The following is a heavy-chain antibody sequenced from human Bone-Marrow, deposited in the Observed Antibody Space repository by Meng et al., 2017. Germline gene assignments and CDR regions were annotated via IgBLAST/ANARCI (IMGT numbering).Heavy chain of an antibody. CDR2: IYHSASS. J-gene: IGHJ5*01. CDR3: ARGYIFDS. CDR1: GYSISSGYY. Sequence: SETLSLTCGVSGYSISSGYYWAWIRQPPGKGLEWIGSIYHSASSYYNPSLQSRVTISVDTSKNQVSLKMSSLTAADTALYYCARGYIFDSRGQGTLVTVSS. V-gene: IGHV4-38-2*01. D-gene: IGHD5-18*01.